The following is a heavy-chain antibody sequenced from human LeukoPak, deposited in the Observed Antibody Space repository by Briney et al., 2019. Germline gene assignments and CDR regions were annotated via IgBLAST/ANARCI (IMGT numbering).Heavy chain of an antibody. Sequence: SETLSLTCTVSGGSISSGGYYWSWIRQHPGKGLEWIGYIYYSGSTYYNPSLKSRVTISVDTSKNQFSLKLSSVTAADTAVYYCARAIFGVVINYYYYGMDVWGQGTTVTVSS. CDR2: IYYSGST. V-gene: IGHV4-31*03. CDR3: ARAIFGVVINYYYYGMDV. CDR1: GGSISSGGYY. D-gene: IGHD3-3*01. J-gene: IGHJ6*02.